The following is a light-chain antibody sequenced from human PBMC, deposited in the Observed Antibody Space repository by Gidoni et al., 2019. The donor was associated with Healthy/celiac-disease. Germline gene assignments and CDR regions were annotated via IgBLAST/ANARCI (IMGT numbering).Light chain of an antibody. Sequence: QSALTPPASVSGSPGQSITIACTGTSSDVVSYNLVSWYQPHPGKAPKLMIYEFSTRPSGVANRCSGSKSGNTASLTSSGLQAEDEADYYCCSYAGSSTLVFGGGTKLTGL. J-gene: IGLJ3*02. CDR3: CSYAGSSTLV. CDR2: EFS. CDR1: SSDVVSYNL. V-gene: IGLV2-23*02.